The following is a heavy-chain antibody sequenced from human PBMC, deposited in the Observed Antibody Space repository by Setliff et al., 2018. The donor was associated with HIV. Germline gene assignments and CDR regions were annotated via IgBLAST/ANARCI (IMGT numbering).Heavy chain of an antibody. CDR1: GFTFSDYY. V-gene: IGHV3-11*03. CDR3: ASQGVVVTTRGHHYYGLNV. D-gene: IGHD2-15*01. J-gene: IGHJ6*02. Sequence: RLSCAASGFTFSDYYMTWIRQAPGKGLEWISHISGSSSYIEYTDSVRDRFTISRDNAKNSLYLQMNSLRAEDTAVYYCASQGVVVTTRGHHYYGLNVWGQGTTVTVSS. CDR2: ISGSSSYI.